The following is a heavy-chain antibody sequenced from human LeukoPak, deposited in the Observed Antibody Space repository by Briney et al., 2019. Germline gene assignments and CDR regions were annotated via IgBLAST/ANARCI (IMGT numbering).Heavy chain of an antibody. V-gene: IGHV4-59*01. D-gene: IGHD6-19*01. CDR3: ARATSAVALDY. Sequence: SETLSLTCTVSGGSISSYYWSWIRQPPGKGLEWIGYIYYSGSTNYNPSLKGRVTISVDTSKNQFSLKLSSVTAADTAVYYCARATSAVALDYWGQGTLVTVSS. CDR2: IYYSGST. CDR1: GGSISSYY. J-gene: IGHJ4*02.